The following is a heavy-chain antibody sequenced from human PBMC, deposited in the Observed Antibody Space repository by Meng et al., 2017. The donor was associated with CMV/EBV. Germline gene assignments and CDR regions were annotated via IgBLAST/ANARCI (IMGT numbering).Heavy chain of an antibody. CDR2: IYNSGST. D-gene: IGHD3-3*01. Sequence: LRLSCTVSGGSISSGNDYWSWIRQHPGKGLEWIGYIYNSGSTYYNPSLKSQLTISVDTSENQFSLKLTSVTAADTAVYYCAREPHPLIAIFRVATQGYGMDVWGQGTTVTVSS. CDR3: AREPHPLIAIFRVATQGYGMDV. V-gene: IGHV4-31*01. J-gene: IGHJ6*02. CDR1: GGSISSGNDY.